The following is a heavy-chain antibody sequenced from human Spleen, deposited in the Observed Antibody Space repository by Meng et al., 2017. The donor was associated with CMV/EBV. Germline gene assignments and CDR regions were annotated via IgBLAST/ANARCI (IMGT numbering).Heavy chain of an antibody. CDR3: ARDRSFGAEWLSNYYGMDV. D-gene: IGHD3-3*01. CDR2: INSDGSST. Sequence: GESLKISCAASGFTFSSYAMSWVRQAPGKGLVWVSRINSDGSSTSYADSVKGRFTISRDNAKNTLYLQMNSLRAEDTAVYYCARDRSFGAEWLSNYYGMDVWGQGTTVTVSS. CDR1: GFTFSSYA. J-gene: IGHJ6*02. V-gene: IGHV3-74*01.